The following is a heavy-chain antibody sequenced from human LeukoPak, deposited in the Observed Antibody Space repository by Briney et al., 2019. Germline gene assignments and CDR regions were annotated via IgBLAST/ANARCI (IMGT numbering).Heavy chain of an antibody. CDR1: EFSFRSYW. CDR2: INSDGSST. CDR3: ASRGVKDYDDYVAMDV. J-gene: IGHJ6*03. V-gene: IGHV3-74*01. Sequence: GGSLRLSCAASEFSFRSYWMHWVRQAPGKGLVWVSRINSDGSSTSYADSVRGRFTISRDNAENTLYLQMNSLRAEDTAVYYCASRGVKDYDDYVAMDVWGRGTTVTVSS. D-gene: IGHD4-17*01.